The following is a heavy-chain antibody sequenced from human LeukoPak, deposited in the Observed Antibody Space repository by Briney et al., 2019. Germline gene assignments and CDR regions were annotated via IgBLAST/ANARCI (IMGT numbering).Heavy chain of an antibody. CDR3: ARGTSSSWYYFDY. CDR2: ISSSSSYI. Sequence: GGSLRLSCAASGFTFSSYSMNWIRQAPGKGLEWVSSISSSSSYIYYADSVKGRFTISRDNAKNSLYLQMNSLRAEDTAVYYCARGTSSSWYYFDYWGQGTLVTVSS. D-gene: IGHD6-13*01. V-gene: IGHV3-21*01. CDR1: GFTFSSYS. J-gene: IGHJ4*02.